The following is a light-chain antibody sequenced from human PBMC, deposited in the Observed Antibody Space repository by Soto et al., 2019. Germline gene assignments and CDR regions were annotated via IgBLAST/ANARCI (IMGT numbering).Light chain of an antibody. CDR3: QQYYSTPIT. V-gene: IGKV4-1*01. CDR2: WAS. Sequence: DIVMTQSPDSLAVSLGERATMDWKSSQSVLYSSNNKNYLAWYQQKPGQPPKLLIYWASTRESGVPDRFSGSGSGTDFTLTINSLQAEDVAVYYCQQYYSTPITFGQGTRLEIK. CDR1: QSVLYSSNNKNY. J-gene: IGKJ5*01.